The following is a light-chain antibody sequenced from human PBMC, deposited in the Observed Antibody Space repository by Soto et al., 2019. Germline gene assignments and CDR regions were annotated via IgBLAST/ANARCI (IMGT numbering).Light chain of an antibody. CDR3: QQYNSYSWT. CDR2: DAS. Sequence: GDRVTITCRASQSISSWLAWYQQKPGKAPKLLIYDASSLESGVPSRFSGSRSGTEFTLTISSLQPDDFATYYCQQYNSYSWTFGQGTKVDI. V-gene: IGKV1-5*01. J-gene: IGKJ1*01. CDR1: QSISSW.